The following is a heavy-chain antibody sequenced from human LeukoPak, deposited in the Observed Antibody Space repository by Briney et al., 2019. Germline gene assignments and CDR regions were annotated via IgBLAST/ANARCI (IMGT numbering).Heavy chain of an antibody. CDR3: ARATSHLDWFDP. J-gene: IGHJ5*02. V-gene: IGHV1-69*05. CDR2: IIPIFGTA. D-gene: IGHD3-3*02. Sequence: ASVKVSCKASGYTFTGYYMHWVRQAPGQGLEWMGGIIPIFGTANYAQKFQGRVTITTDESTSTAYMELSSLRSEDTAVYYCARATSHLDWFDPWGQGTLVTVSS. CDR1: GYTFTGYY.